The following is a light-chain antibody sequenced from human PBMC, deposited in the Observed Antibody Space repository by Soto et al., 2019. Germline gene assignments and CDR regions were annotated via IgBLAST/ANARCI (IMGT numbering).Light chain of an antibody. CDR2: GAS. J-gene: IGKJ3*01. CDR3: QKYNIAPFT. Sequence: DIQMTQSPSSLSASVGDRVTITCRASHGISNFLAWYQQRPGKVPKLLLYGASTLQSGVPSRFSGSGSGTDFTLTISSLQPEDVATYYCQKYNIAPFTFGPGTKVDI. CDR1: HGISNF. V-gene: IGKV1-27*01.